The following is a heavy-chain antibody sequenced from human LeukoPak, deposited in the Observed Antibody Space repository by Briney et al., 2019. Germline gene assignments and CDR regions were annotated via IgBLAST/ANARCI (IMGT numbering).Heavy chain of an antibody. V-gene: IGHV2-70*01. D-gene: IGHD4-17*01. CDR1: GFSLSTSGMC. J-gene: IGHJ5*02. Sequence: SGPALVKPTQTLTLTCTFSGFSLSTSGMCVSWIRQPPGKALEWLALIDWDNNKYYSTSLKTRLTISEDTSKNQVVLTMTNMDPVDTATYYCARMLYDDFGNWFDPWGQGALVTVSS. CDR3: ARMLYDDFGNWFDP. CDR2: IDWDNNK.